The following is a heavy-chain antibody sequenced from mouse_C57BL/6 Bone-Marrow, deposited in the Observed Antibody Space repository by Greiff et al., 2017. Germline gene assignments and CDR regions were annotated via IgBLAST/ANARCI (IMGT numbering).Heavy chain of an antibody. Sequence: QVHVKQPGAELVKPGASVKLSCKASGYTFTSYWMHWVKQRPGQGLEWIGMIHPNSGSTNYNEKFKSKATLTVDKSSSTAYMQLSSLTSEDSAVYCCARGARRGFAYWGQGTLVTVSA. D-gene: IGHD3-1*01. CDR2: IHPNSGST. CDR1: GYTFTSYW. V-gene: IGHV1-64*01. J-gene: IGHJ3*01. CDR3: ARGARRGFAY.